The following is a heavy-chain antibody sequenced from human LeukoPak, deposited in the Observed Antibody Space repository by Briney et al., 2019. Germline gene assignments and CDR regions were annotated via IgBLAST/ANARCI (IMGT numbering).Heavy chain of an antibody. CDR2: IYYSGST. J-gene: IGHJ4*02. CDR3: ARVGHDYEPGY. V-gene: IGHV4-59*01. D-gene: IGHD4-17*01. Sequence: SETLSLTCTVSGGSISSYYWSWIRQPPGKGLEWIGYIYYSGSTNYNPPLKSRVTISVDTSKNQFSLKLSSVTAADTAVYYCARVGHDYEPGYWGQGTLVTVSS. CDR1: GGSISSYY.